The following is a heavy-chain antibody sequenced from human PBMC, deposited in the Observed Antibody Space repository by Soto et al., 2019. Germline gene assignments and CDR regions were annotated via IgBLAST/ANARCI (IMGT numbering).Heavy chain of an antibody. CDR2: SYWDDDK. D-gene: IGHD6-25*01. J-gene: IGHJ4*02. Sequence: QITLKESGPTLVKPTQTLTLTCTFSGFSLSTSGVGVGWIRQPPGKALEWLALSYWDDDKRYSPSLKSRHTITKDTTKNHVVLTITNMDPVNTATYYRAHCVIAAAGRDFDYWGQVTLVTVSS. CDR1: GFSLSTSGVG. CDR3: AHCVIAAAGRDFDY. V-gene: IGHV2-5*02.